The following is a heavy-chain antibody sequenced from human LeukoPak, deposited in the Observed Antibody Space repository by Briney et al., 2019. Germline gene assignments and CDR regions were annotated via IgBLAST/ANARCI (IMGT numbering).Heavy chain of an antibody. Sequence: SQTLSLTCAISGDSVSSNSAAWNWIRQSPSRGLEWLGRTYYRSKWYNDYAVSVKSRITINPDTSKNQFSLQLNSVTPEDTAVYYCARLRPTVTTESNSPPNWFDPWGQGTLVTVSS. CDR3: ARLRPTVTTESNSPPNWFDP. CDR1: GDSVSSNSAA. D-gene: IGHD4-17*01. V-gene: IGHV6-1*01. CDR2: TYYRSKWYN. J-gene: IGHJ5*02.